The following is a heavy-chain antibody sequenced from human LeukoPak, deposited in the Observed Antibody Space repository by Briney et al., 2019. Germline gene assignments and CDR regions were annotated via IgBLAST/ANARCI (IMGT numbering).Heavy chain of an antibody. D-gene: IGHD5-12*01. V-gene: IGHV1-69*06. CDR1: GGTFSSYA. J-gene: IGHJ4*02. Sequence: SVKVSCKASGGTFSSYAISWVRQAPGQGLERMGGIIPIFGTANYAQRFQGRVTITADKSTSTAYMELSSLRSEDTAVYYCAREVVATLPYFDYWGQGTLVTVSS. CDR2: IIPIFGTA. CDR3: AREVVATLPYFDY.